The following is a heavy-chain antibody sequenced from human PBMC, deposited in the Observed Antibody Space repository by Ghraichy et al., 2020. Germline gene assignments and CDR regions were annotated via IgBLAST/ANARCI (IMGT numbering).Heavy chain of an antibody. J-gene: IGHJ3*02. CDR2: ISYSGTT. Sequence: SETLSLTCTVSGDSFSSTSYYWGWIRQPPGKGLEWFGSISYSGTTYNNPPLKSRVTISVDTSKNQFSLKLNSVTAADTAVYYWARRGASGSSMCAFDIWGQGTMITVSS. CDR1: GDSFSSTSYY. CDR3: ARRGASGSSMCAFDI. D-gene: IGHD6-6*01. V-gene: IGHV4-39*01.